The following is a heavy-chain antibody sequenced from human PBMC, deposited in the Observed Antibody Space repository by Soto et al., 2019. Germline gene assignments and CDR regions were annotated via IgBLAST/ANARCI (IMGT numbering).Heavy chain of an antibody. Sequence: ASVKASCRASGGTFSSYAIGWGRQAPGQGLEWMGGIIPIFGTANYAQKFQGRVTITADESTSTAYMELSSLRSEDTAVYYCARAPLGYGSSTSCLTYFAPWGKGTLVTVSS. D-gene: IGHD2-2*01. CDR3: ARAPLGYGSSTSCLTYFAP. CDR1: GGTFSSYA. J-gene: IGHJ5*02. CDR2: IIPIFGTA. V-gene: IGHV1-69*13.